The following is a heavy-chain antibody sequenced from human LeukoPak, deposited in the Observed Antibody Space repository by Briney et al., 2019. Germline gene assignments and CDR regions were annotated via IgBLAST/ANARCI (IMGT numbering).Heavy chain of an antibody. CDR2: ISGSNDNT. Sequence: GGSLRLSCAASGFTFSSYSMSWVRQAPGKGLEWVSSISGSNDNTYYADSVKDRFTISRDNSKNTLSLQMNSLRAEDTAVYYCAKGRGTTVTSAANYWGQGTLVTVSS. D-gene: IGHD4-17*01. V-gene: IGHV3-23*01. CDR1: GFTFSSYS. CDR3: AKGRGTTVTSAANY. J-gene: IGHJ4*02.